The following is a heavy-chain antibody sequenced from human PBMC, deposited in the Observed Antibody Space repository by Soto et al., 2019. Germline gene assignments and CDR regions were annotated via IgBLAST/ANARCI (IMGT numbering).Heavy chain of an antibody. CDR2: ISGSGGST. Sequence: HPGASLRLSCAASGFTFSSYAMSWVRQAPGKGLEWVSAISGSGGSTYYADSVKGRFTISRDNSKNTLYLQMNSLRAEDTAVYYCAKPGYSSGWPYWGQGTLVTVSS. V-gene: IGHV3-23*01. CDR1: GFTFSSYA. CDR3: AKPGYSSGWPY. D-gene: IGHD6-19*01. J-gene: IGHJ4*02.